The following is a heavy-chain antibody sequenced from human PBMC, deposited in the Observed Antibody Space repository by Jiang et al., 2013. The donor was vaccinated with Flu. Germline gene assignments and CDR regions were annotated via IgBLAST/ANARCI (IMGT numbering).Heavy chain of an antibody. J-gene: IGHJ4*02. D-gene: IGHD1-26*01. CDR2: VYYSGST. Sequence: VKPSETLSLTCTVSGGSLSTYYWSWIRQPPGKGLEWIGYVYYSGSTNYNPSLKSRVTISVATSKNQLSLKLSSVTAADTAVYYCARPSPYSGSYDYWGQGTLVTVSS. CDR3: ARPSPYSGSYDY. CDR1: GGSLSTYY. V-gene: IGHV4-59*08.